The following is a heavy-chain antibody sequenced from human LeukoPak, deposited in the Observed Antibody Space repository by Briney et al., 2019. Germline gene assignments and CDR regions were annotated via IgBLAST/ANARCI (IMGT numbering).Heavy chain of an antibody. J-gene: IGHJ4*02. Sequence: GGSLRLSCAASGFAFSNYWMHWFRQTPGKGLVWVSRIISDGSSTSYADSVKGRFTISRDNAKNTLYLQMNSLRAEDTAVYYCARDGSLPDYWGQGTLVTVSS. CDR3: ARDGSLPDY. CDR2: IISDGSST. V-gene: IGHV3-74*01. CDR1: GFAFSNYW.